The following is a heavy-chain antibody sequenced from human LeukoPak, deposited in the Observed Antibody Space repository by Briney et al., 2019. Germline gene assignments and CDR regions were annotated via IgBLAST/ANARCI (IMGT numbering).Heavy chain of an antibody. V-gene: IGHV3-23*01. CDR3: AKGTTYYDILTGYGYPYYFDY. J-gene: IGHJ4*02. D-gene: IGHD3-9*01. CDR2: ISGSGGST. CDR1: GFTFSSYA. Sequence: PGGSLRLSCAASGFTFSSYAMSWVRQAPGKGLEWVSAISGSGGSTYYADPVKGRFTISRDNSKNTLYVQMNSLRAEDTATYYCAKGTTYYDILTGYGYPYYFDYWGQGTLVTVSS.